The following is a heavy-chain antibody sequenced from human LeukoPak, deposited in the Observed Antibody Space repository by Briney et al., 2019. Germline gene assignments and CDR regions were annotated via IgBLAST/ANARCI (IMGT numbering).Heavy chain of an antibody. CDR1: GFTFSSYA. CDR3: AKDVEYYYGSGSYYRDS. CDR2: ISGSGGST. Sequence: GGSPRLSCAASGFTFSSYAMSWVRQAPGKGLEWVSAISGSGGSTYYADSVKGRFTISRDNSKNTLYLQMNSLRAEDTAVYYCAKDVEYYYGSGSYYRDSWGQGTLVTVSS. D-gene: IGHD3-10*01. V-gene: IGHV3-23*01. J-gene: IGHJ4*02.